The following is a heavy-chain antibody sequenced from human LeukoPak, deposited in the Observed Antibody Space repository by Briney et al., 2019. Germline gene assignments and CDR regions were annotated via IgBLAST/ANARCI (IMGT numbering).Heavy chain of an antibody. CDR3: ARTVGLGYCSSTSCSWSTYFDY. V-gene: IGHV1-2*02. CDR1: GYTFTGYY. Sequence: ASVKVSCKASGYTFTGYYMHWVRQAPGQGLEWMGWINPNSGGTNYAQKFQGRVTMTRDTSISTAYMELSRLRSDDTAVYYCARTVGLGYCSSTSCSWSTYFDYWGQGTLVTVSS. J-gene: IGHJ4*02. D-gene: IGHD2-2*01. CDR2: INPNSGGT.